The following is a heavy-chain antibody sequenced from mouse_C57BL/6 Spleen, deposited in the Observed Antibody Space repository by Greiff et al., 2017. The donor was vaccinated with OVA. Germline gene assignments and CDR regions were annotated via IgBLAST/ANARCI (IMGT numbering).Heavy chain of an antibody. Sequence: VHLVESGAELVKPGASVKISCKASGYAFSSYWMNWVKQRPGKGLEWIGQIYPGDGDTNYNGKFKGKATLTADKSSSTAYMQLSSLTSEDSAVYFCARSNSSGYLAYWGQGTLVTVSA. D-gene: IGHD3-2*02. V-gene: IGHV1-80*01. CDR2: IYPGDGDT. J-gene: IGHJ3*01. CDR3: ARSNSSGYLAY. CDR1: GYAFSSYW.